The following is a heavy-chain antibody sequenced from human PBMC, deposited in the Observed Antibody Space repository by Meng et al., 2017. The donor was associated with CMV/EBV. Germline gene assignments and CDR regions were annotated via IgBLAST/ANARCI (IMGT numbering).Heavy chain of an antibody. CDR2: IENDGSNK. V-gene: IGHV3-30*02. D-gene: IGHD1-26*01. J-gene: IGHJ3*02. Sequence: GGSLRLSCAASGFTFRRYGMDWVRQGPGKGLECVTFIENDGSNKYYADSVKGRFTISRDNFKNTVHLQINSLRAEDTALYYCVKFFRWDQPDDAFDIWGHGTMVTVSS. CDR1: GFTFRRYG. CDR3: VKFFRWDQPDDAFDI.